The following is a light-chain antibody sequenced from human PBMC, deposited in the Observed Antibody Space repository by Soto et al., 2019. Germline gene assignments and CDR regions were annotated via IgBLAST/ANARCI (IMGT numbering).Light chain of an antibody. CDR1: QSFGSSY. Sequence: EIVLTQSPGTLSLSPGERATLSCRASQSFGSSYLAWYQQRPGQPPRLLIYGASSRATGIPDRFSGSGSGTDFTLTISRLEPEDFAVYYCQQYGGSPPATFGQGTKVEIK. V-gene: IGKV3-20*01. CDR2: GAS. J-gene: IGKJ1*01. CDR3: QQYGGSPPAT.